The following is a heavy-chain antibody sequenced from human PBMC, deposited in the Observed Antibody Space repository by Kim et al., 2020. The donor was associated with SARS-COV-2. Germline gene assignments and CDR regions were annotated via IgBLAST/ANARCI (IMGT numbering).Heavy chain of an antibody. D-gene: IGHD5-18*01. V-gene: IGHV1-2*04. CDR3: ARETALALLDTAMVYDY. CDR2: INPNSGGT. Sequence: ASVKVSCKASGYTFTGYYMHWVRQAPGQGLEWMGWINPNSGGTNYAQKFQGWVTMTRDTSISTAYMELSRLRSDDTAVYYCARETALALLDTAMVYDYWGQGTLVTVSS. CDR1: GYTFTGYY. J-gene: IGHJ4*02.